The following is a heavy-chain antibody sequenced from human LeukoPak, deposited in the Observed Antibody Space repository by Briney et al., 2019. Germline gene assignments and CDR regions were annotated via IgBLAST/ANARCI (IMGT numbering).Heavy chain of an antibody. CDR3: ARGSGRGYYGSGSYYRY. D-gene: IGHD3-10*01. CDR1: GDSISNYY. J-gene: IGHJ4*02. Sequence: PSETLSLTCTVSGDSISNYYWSWLRQPPGKGLEWIGYIYYSVTSDYNPSLKSRVTMSVDMSTNKISLKLSSVTAADTAVYYCARGSGRGYYGSGSYYRYWGQGTLVTVSS. V-gene: IGHV4-59*12. CDR2: IYYSVTS.